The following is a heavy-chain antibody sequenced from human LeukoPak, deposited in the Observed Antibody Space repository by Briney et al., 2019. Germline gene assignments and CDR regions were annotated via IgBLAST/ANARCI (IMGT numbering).Heavy chain of an antibody. CDR2: ISWNSGSI. J-gene: IGHJ4*02. V-gene: IGHV3-9*01. CDR1: GFTFDDYA. CDR3: AKDGQRRMGISMILGVRVKAYYFDY. Sequence: PGRSLRLSCAASGFTFDDYAMHWVRQAPGKGLEWVSGISWNSGSIGYADSVKGRFTISRDNSKNTLYLQMNSLRAEDTAVYYCAKDGQRRMGISMILGVRVKAYYFDYWGQGTLVTVSS. D-gene: IGHD3-10*01.